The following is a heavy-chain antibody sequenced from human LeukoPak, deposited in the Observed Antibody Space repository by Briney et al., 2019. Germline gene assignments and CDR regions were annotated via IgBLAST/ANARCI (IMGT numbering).Heavy chain of an antibody. V-gene: IGHV4-39*07. CDR2: IYYSGKT. CDR1: GGSISSSSYF. J-gene: IGHJ6*03. CDR3: ARLRDYYYYMDV. Sequence: SETLSLTCTVSGGSISSSSYFWGWIRQPPGKGLEWIGSIYYSGKTYYNPSLKSRVTISVDTSKNQFSLKLTSVTAADTAVYFCARLRDYYYYMDVWGKGTTVTVSS.